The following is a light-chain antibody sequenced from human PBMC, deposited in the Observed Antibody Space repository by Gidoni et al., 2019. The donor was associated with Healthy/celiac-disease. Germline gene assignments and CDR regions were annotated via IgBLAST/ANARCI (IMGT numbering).Light chain of an antibody. CDR1: QSVNSN. CDR3: QQYNSWPRT. J-gene: IGKJ1*01. Sequence: EIVMTKSPSTLSVSPGERATLSCSASQSVNSNLAWYQQKPGQAPKLLIYGASTRASGIPARFSGSGSGTEFTLTISSLQSEDFAVYYCQQYNSWPRTFGQGTKVEIK. CDR2: GAS. V-gene: IGKV3-15*01.